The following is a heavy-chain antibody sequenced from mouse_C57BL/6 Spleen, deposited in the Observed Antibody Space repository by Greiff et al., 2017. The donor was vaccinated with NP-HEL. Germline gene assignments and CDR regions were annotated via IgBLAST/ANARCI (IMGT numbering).Heavy chain of an antibody. D-gene: IGHD3-2*02. J-gene: IGHJ4*01. CDR3: ARSGSLDSSGYYAMDY. V-gene: IGHV1-69*01. CDR2: IDPSDSYT. CDR1: GYTFTSYW. Sequence: QVQLQQPGAELVMPGASVKLSCKASGYTFTSYWMHWVKQRPGQGLEWIGEIDPSDSYTNYNQKFKGKSTLTVDKSSSTAYMQLSILTSEDSAVYYCARSGSLDSSGYYAMDYWGQGTSVTVSS.